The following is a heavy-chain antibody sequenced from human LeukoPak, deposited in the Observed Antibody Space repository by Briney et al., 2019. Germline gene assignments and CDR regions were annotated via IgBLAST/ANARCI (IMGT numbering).Heavy chain of an antibody. CDR3: ARDVFRVAGTRQHYYYYGMDV. Sequence: RASVKVSCKASGYTFTGYYMHWVRQAPGQGLEWMGWINPNSGGTNYAQKFQGRVTMTRDTSISTAYMELSRLRSDDTAVYYYARDVFRVAGTRQHYYYYGMDVWGQGTTVTVYS. V-gene: IGHV1-2*02. CDR2: INPNSGGT. D-gene: IGHD6-19*01. CDR1: GYTFTGYY. J-gene: IGHJ6*02.